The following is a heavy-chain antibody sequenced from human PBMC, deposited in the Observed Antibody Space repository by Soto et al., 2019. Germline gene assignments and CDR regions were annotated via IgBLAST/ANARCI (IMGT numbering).Heavy chain of an antibody. Sequence: EVQLVESGGGLVQPGRSLRLSCAASGFTFDDYAMHWVRQAPGKGLEWVSGISWNSGSIGYADSVKGRFTISRDNAKNSLYLQMNSLRAEDTALYYCAKDPSAAGGFDYWGQGTLVTVSS. CDR1: GFTFDDYA. J-gene: IGHJ4*02. D-gene: IGHD6-13*01. V-gene: IGHV3-9*01. CDR3: AKDPSAAGGFDY. CDR2: ISWNSGSI.